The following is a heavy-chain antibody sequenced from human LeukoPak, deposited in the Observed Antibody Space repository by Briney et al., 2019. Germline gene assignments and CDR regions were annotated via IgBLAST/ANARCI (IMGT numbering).Heavy chain of an antibody. V-gene: IGHV4-31*03. D-gene: IGHD4-11*01. CDR3: ARGPVRDCSNY. J-gene: IGHJ4*02. Sequence: SSETLSLTCTVSGGSISGGVYSWSWIRQHPGKGLEWIGYIYHSGISYYNPSLKSRLSISLDTSKNQFSLRLSSVTAADTAVYFCARGPVRDCSNYWGQGTLVTVSS. CDR2: IYHSGIS. CDR1: GGSISGGVYS.